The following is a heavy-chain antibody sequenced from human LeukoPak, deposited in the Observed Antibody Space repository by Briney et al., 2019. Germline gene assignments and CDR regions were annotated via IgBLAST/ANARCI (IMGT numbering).Heavy chain of an antibody. CDR2: IYYSGST. D-gene: IGHD3-9*01. CDR1: GGSISSYY. CDR3: ARGVYDILTGPFDY. J-gene: IGHJ4*02. V-gene: IGHV4-59*01. Sequence: SEALSLTCTVSGGSISSYYWSWIRQPPGKGLEWIGYIYYSGSTNYNPSLKSRVTISVDTSKNQFSLKLSSVTAADTAVYYCARGVYDILTGPFDYWGQGTLVTVSS.